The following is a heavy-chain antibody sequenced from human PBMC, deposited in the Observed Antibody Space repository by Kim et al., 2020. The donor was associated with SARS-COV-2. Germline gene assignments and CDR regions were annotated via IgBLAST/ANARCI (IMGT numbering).Heavy chain of an antibody. V-gene: IGHV1-2*02. CDR1: GYTFTGYY. D-gene: IGHD3-3*01. CDR3: AREGTGLRFLHGMDV. CDR2: INPNSGGT. J-gene: IGHJ6*02. Sequence: ASVKVSCKASGYTFTGYYMHWVRQAPGQGLEWMGWINPNSGGTNYAQKFQGRVTMTRDTSISTAYMELSRLRSDDTAVYYCAREGTGLRFLHGMDVWGQGTTVTVSS.